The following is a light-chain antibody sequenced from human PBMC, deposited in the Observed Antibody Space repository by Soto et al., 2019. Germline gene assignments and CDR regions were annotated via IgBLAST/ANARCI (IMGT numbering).Light chain of an antibody. CDR2: VAS. J-gene: IGKJ5*01. V-gene: IGKV3-15*01. CDR1: QSVSSN. CDR3: QQRSNWPLLT. Sequence: EIVMTQSPATLSVSPGERATLSFRASQSVSSNLAWYQQKPGQAPRLLIYVASTRATGIPARFSGSGSGTEFTLTISSLEPEDFAVYYCQQRSNWPLLTFGQGTRLEIK.